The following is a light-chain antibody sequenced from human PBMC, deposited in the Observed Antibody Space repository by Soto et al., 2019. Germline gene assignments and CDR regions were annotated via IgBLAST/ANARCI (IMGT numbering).Light chain of an antibody. V-gene: IGKV3-15*01. CDR3: QQYYNWPRT. J-gene: IGKJ1*01. Sequence: EIVMTQSPATLSVSPGERATLSCRASQSVSSNLAWYQHKPGQAPRLLVYGASTRASGIPDRFSGSGSGTEFNLSISSLQSEDFAVYYCQQYYNWPRTFGQGTKVDIK. CDR2: GAS. CDR1: QSVSSN.